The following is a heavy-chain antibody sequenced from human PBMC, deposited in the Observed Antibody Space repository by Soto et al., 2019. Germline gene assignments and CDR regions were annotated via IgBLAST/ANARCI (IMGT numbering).Heavy chain of an antibody. J-gene: IGHJ5*02. V-gene: IGHV3-48*03. D-gene: IGHD3-3*01. CDR2: ISTGGDAT. CDR1: GFAFGFYE. CDR3: ARDRDFWTPYNWFDP. Sequence: PGGSLRLSCAASGFAFGFYEMNWVRQAPGKGLEWISYISTGGDATYYADSVKGRFTISRDNSKNTLYLQMNSLRAEDTAVYYCARDRDFWTPYNWFDPWGQGTLVTVSS.